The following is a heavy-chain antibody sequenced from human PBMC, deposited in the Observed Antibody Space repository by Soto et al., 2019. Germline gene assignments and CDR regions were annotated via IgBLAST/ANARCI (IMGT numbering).Heavy chain of an antibody. V-gene: IGHV4-30-2*01. CDR3: ARIYMARFSVGYFGH. J-gene: IGHJ4*02. CDR2: IYHSGST. D-gene: IGHD3-10*01. CDR1: GGSITSSGYS. Sequence: PSETLSLTCVVFGGSITSSGYSWSWIRQPPGKGLEWIGYIYHSGSTYYNPSLKSRVTISLDKSKNQFALNLTSVTAADPAVYFCARIYMARFSVGYFGHWRRGTLATV.